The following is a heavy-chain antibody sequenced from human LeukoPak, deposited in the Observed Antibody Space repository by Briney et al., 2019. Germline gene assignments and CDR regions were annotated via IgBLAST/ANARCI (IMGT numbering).Heavy chain of an antibody. Sequence: PSETLSLTCAVYGGSFSGYYWSWIRQPPGKGLEWIGEINHSGSTNYNPSLKSRVTISVDTSKNQSSLKLSSVTAADTAVYYCAKRPDQLFAYYYYYGMDVWGQGTTVTVSS. CDR2: INHSGST. CDR1: GGSFSGYY. D-gene: IGHD3-3*01. V-gene: IGHV4-34*01. CDR3: AKRPDQLFAYYYYYGMDV. J-gene: IGHJ6*02.